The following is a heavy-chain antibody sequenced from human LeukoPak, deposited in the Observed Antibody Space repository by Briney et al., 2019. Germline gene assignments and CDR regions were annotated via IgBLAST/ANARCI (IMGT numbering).Heavy chain of an antibody. CDR2: ISGSGDSV. J-gene: IGHJ6*02. Sequence: GGSLRLSCAASGFTFTNYEMSWVRQAPGKGLEWLSSISGSGDSVFYADSVKGRFTISRDSSKNTLYLRMNSLRAEDTAVYYCAKGCSSTSCYVGGGYGMDVWGQGTTVTVSS. CDR1: GFTFTNYE. V-gene: IGHV3-23*01. D-gene: IGHD2-2*01. CDR3: AKGCSSTSCYVGGGYGMDV.